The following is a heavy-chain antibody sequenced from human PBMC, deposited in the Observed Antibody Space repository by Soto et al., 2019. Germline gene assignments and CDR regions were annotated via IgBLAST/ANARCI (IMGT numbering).Heavy chain of an antibody. Sequence: ASVKVSCKASGYTFTSYAMHWVREAPGQRLEWMGWINAGNGNTKYSQKFQGRVTITRDTSASTAYMELSSLRSEDTAVYYCARDLGNYYYYYMDVWGKGTTVTVSS. V-gene: IGHV1-3*01. CDR3: ARDLGNYYYYYMDV. CDR2: INAGNGNT. D-gene: IGHD3-16*01. CDR1: GYTFTSYA. J-gene: IGHJ6*03.